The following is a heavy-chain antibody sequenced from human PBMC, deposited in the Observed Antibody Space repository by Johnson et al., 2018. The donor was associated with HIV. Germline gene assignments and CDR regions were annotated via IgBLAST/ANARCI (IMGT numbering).Heavy chain of an antibody. J-gene: IGHJ3*02. CDR2: IYSGGST. D-gene: IGHD3-10*01. CDR3: ARSPGEADAFDI. Sequence: VQLVESGGGLVQPGGSLRLSCAASGFTVSRNYMNWVRQAPGKGLEWVSVIYSGGSTYYADSVKGRFTISRDSSKNTLYLQMSSLRAEDTAMYYCARSPGEADAFDIWGQGTMVTVYS. CDR1: GFTVSRNY. V-gene: IGHV3-66*02.